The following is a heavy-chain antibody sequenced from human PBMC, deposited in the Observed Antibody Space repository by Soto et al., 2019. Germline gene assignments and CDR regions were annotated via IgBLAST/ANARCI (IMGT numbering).Heavy chain of an antibody. J-gene: IGHJ4*02. CDR2: VDPNDSFA. CDR1: EYSFRIYW. V-gene: IGHV5-10-1*01. CDR3: ARHQSGSGNSNFDF. Sequence: GESLKISCQAVEYSFRIYWISWVRQKPGAGLEWMGRVDPNDSFATYSPSFEGHVSISVDKSTNIVYLQWRSLRASDTATYYCARHQSGSGNSNFDFWGQGTPVTVSS. D-gene: IGHD3-10*01.